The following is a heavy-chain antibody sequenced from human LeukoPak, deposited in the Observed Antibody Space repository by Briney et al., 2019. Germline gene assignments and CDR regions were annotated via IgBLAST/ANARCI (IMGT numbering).Heavy chain of an antibody. CDR1: GFTFSSYA. V-gene: IGHV3-30*04. CDR3: ARSGDIVAGWYFQH. CDR2: ISYDGSNK. Sequence: RAGGSLRLSCAASGFTFSSYAMHWVRQAPGKGLEWVAVISYDGSNKYYADSVKGRFTISRDNSKNTLYLQMNSLRAEDTAVYYCARSGDIVAGWYFQHWGQGTLVTVSS. D-gene: IGHD5-12*01. J-gene: IGHJ1*01.